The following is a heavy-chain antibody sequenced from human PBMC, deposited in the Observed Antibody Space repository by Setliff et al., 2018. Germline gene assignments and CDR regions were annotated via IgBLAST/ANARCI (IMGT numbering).Heavy chain of an antibody. CDR3: ARSTYYYGSGSQAPYYYYYGMDV. D-gene: IGHD3-10*01. Sequence: SETLSLTCAVYGGSFSTYYWIWIRQPPGKGLEWIGSIYYSGSTNYNPSLKSRVTISVDTSKNQFSLKLSSVTAADTAVYYCARSTYYYGSGSQAPYYYYYGMDVWGQGTTVTVSS. CDR2: IYYSGST. J-gene: IGHJ6*02. V-gene: IGHV4-59*12. CDR1: GGSFSTYY.